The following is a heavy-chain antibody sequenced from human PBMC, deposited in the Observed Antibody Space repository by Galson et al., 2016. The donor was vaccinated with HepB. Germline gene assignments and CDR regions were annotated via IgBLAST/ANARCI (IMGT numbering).Heavy chain of an antibody. D-gene: IGHD6-19*01. Sequence: SLRLSCAASGFIFDDYAMYWVRQAPGKGLEWVSGISWNSASIAYADSVKGRFTISRDNTKNSLYLQMNSLRPEDTALYYCAKDIAKVVAGYRWGDAFDTWGQGTMVTVSS. CDR2: ISWNSASI. J-gene: IGHJ3*02. CDR3: AKDIAKVVAGYRWGDAFDT. CDR1: GFIFDDYA. V-gene: IGHV3-9*01.